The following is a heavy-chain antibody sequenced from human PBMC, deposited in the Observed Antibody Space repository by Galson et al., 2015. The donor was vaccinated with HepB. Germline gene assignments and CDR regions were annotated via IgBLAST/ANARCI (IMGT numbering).Heavy chain of an antibody. CDR3: TRDIALGS. D-gene: IGHD2-21*01. J-gene: IGHJ5*02. V-gene: IGHV3-66*02. Sequence: SLRLSCAASGFTVSSNYMSWVRQAPGKGLEWVSIIYSGGSTYYADSVKGRFTISRDNSENTLYLQMISLRTEDTAVYYCTRDIALGSWGQGTLVTVSS. CDR2: IYSGGST. CDR1: GFTVSSNY.